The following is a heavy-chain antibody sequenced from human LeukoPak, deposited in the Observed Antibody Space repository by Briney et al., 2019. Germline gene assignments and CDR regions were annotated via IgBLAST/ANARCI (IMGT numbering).Heavy chain of an antibody. CDR2: LSGSGTDI. D-gene: IGHD2-8*01. Sequence: PGGSLRLSCAASGFTFSDSHMSWIRQAPGKGLEGVSYLSGSGTDISYADSVKGRITIDRDNAKNSLYLQMNSLRAEDTAVYYCAKGAGRNGVSWGQGTLVTVSS. J-gene: IGHJ4*02. V-gene: IGHV3-11*04. CDR1: GFTFSDSH. CDR3: AKGAGRNGVS.